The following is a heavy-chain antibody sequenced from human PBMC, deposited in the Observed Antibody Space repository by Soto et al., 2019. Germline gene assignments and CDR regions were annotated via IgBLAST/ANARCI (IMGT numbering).Heavy chain of an antibody. CDR1: GCSFNHGGYY. D-gene: IGHD3-10*01. Sequence: VQLQESCPGLVKPPQPRSRTCTVSGCSFNHGGYYWSRIRQLPGNGLEWIGYIYNRGSTYYTPSLQSGVNVAIDTTKSQFSLKLTCVTAADTAVYYCAKGKVYGSVHACGVWGQGTLVSVSS. CDR3: AKGKVYGSVHACGV. J-gene: IGHJ3*01. V-gene: IGHV4-31*03. CDR2: IYNRGST.